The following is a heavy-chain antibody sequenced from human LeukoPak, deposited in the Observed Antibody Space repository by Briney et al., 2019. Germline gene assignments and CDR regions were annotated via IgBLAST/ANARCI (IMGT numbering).Heavy chain of an antibody. D-gene: IGHD3-22*01. CDR2: IYYSGST. CDR1: GGSISSSSYY. Sequence: SETLSLTCTVSGGSISSSSYYWGWIRQPPGKGLEWIGSIYYSGSTYYNPSLKSRVTISVDTSKNQFSLKLSSVTAADTAVYYCASYDSSGYYYGYWGQGTLVTVSS. CDR3: ASYDSSGYYYGY. V-gene: IGHV4-39*01. J-gene: IGHJ4*02.